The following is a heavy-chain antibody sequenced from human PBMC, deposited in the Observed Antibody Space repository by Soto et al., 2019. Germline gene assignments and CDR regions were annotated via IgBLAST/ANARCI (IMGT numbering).Heavy chain of an antibody. D-gene: IGHD5-18*01. Sequence: GGSLRLSCAASGFTFSSYAMHWVRQAPGKGLEWVAVISYDGSNKYYADSVKGRFTISRDNSKNTLYLQMNSLRAEDTAVYYCARAEGYSYGYSGFDPWGQGTLVTVSS. CDR2: ISYDGSNK. CDR1: GFTFSSYA. V-gene: IGHV3-30-3*01. CDR3: ARAEGYSYGYSGFDP. J-gene: IGHJ5*02.